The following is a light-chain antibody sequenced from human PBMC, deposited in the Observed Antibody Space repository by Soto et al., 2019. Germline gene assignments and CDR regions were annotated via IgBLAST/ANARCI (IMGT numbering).Light chain of an antibody. V-gene: IGKV1-5*01. CDR3: QQYYSYWT. J-gene: IGKJ1*01. CDR2: DAS. Sequence: IKMTQAPSTLSASAGYRFTITCRASQSISSWLAWYQQKPGKAPKLLIYDASSLESGVPQRFSGSGSGTEFTLTISRLQTDDFSTYYCQQYYSYWTFGQGSKVDIK. CDR1: QSISSW.